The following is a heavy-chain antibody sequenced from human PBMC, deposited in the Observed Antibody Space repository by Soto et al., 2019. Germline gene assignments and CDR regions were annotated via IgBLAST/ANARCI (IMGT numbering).Heavy chain of an antibody. V-gene: IGHV3-33*01. CDR1: GFTFSRYG. CDR2: IWYDGSQK. Sequence: QVHLVESGGGVVQPGRSLRLSCVASGFTFSRYGMHWVRQAPGKGLEWVAVIWYDGSQKYYADSVKGRFTISRDGSNNTLCLKMNGLRAEDTAVFNCARNLYSSSLDYGGQGTLVTVSS. D-gene: IGHD6-13*01. J-gene: IGHJ4*02. CDR3: ARNLYSSSLDY.